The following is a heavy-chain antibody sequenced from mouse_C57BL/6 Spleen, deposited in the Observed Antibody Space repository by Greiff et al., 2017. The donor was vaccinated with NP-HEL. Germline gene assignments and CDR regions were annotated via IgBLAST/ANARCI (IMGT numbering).Heavy chain of an antibody. CDR2: LWSGGST. V-gene: IGHV2-2*01. CDR3: ARKGTVVAPFEY. Sequence: VQLVESGPGLVQPSQCLSITCTVSGFSLTSYGVHWVRQSPGKGLEWLGVLWSGGSTDYNAAFISRLSIIKDNSKSQDVFKMNSLQVDDTAIYYCARKGTVVAPFEYWGQGTTLTVSS. J-gene: IGHJ2*01. CDR1: GFSLTSYG. D-gene: IGHD1-1*01.